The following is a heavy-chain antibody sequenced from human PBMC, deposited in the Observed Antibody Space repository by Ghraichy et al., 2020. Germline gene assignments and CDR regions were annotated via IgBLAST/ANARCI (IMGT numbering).Heavy chain of an antibody. CDR2: INHSGST. CDR3: ARAKGVLRYFDWLLQYYFDY. J-gene: IGHJ4*02. CDR1: GGSFSGYY. Sequence: ESLNISCAVYGGSFSGYYWSWIRQPPGKGLEWIGEINHSGSTNYNPSLKSRVTISVDTSKNQFSLKLSSVTAADTAVYYCARAKGVLRYFDWLLQYYFDYWGQGTLVTVSS. D-gene: IGHD3-9*01. V-gene: IGHV4-34*01.